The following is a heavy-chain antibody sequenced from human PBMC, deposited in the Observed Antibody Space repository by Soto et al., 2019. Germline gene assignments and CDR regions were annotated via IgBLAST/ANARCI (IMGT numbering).Heavy chain of an antibody. CDR1: GYTFTGYY. CDR2: INPNSGGT. V-gene: IGHV1-2*02. Sequence: ASVKVSCKASGYTFTGYYMHWVRQAPGQGLEWMGWINPNSGGTNYAQKFQGRVTMTRDTSISTSYMELSRLRSDDTAVYYCAEWYSSSSRFDPWGQGTRVTVCS. J-gene: IGHJ5*02. CDR3: AEWYSSSSRFDP. D-gene: IGHD6-6*01.